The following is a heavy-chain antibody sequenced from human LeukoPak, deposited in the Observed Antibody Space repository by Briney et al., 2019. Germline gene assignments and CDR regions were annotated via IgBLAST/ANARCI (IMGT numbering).Heavy chain of an antibody. CDR2: IFPSGGEI. CDR1: GFTFSTFA. Sequence: PGGSLRLSCAASGFTFSTFAMLWVRQPPGKGPEWVSSIFPSGGEIHYADSVRGRFTISRDNAKNSLYLQMNSLRAEDTAVYYCPLELGEGFDYWGQGTLVTVSS. V-gene: IGHV3-23*01. J-gene: IGHJ4*02. D-gene: IGHD1-7*01. CDR3: PLELGEGFDY.